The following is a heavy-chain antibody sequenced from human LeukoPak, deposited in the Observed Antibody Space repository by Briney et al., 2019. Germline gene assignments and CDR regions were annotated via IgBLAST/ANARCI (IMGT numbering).Heavy chain of an antibody. J-gene: IGHJ4*02. D-gene: IGHD6-19*01. CDR3: AKDRRIAVAGTTFDY. Sequence: PGGSLRLSCAASGFTFSSYATSWVRQAPGKGLEWVSAISGSGGSTYYADSVKGRFTISRGNSKNTLYLQMNSLRAEDTAVYYCAKDRRIAVAGTTFDYWGQGTLVTVSS. V-gene: IGHV3-23*01. CDR1: GFTFSSYA. CDR2: ISGSGGST.